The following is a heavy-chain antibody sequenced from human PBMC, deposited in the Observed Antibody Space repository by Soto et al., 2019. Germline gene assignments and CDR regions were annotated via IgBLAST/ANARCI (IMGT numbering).Heavy chain of an antibody. Sequence: SXKVSYKTSGYTXYNYGIPLVRQAPGQPLEWLGWISLYSDGTNYAQKFQGRVSITTDTSTTTADIELRSLRSDDTDVYYCARVVPGAEAWFGPWGQGTLATVSS. J-gene: IGHJ5*02. V-gene: IGHV1-18*01. CDR3: ARVVPGAEAWFGP. CDR2: ISLYSDGT. D-gene: IGHD2-2*01. CDR1: GYTXYNYG.